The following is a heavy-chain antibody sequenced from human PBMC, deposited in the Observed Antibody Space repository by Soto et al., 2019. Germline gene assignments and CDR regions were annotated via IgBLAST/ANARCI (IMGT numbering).Heavy chain of an antibody. J-gene: IGHJ5*02. CDR2: IYYSGSA. CDR1: GGSISSSSYY. Sequence: SETLSLTCTVSGGSISSSSYYWGWIRQPPGKGLEWIGSIYYSGSAYYNPSFKSRVTISVDTSKNQFSLKLSSVTAADTAVYYCARHQSHSSSYVDPWGQGTLVTVSS. D-gene: IGHD6-13*01. CDR3: ARHQSHSSSYVDP. V-gene: IGHV4-39*01.